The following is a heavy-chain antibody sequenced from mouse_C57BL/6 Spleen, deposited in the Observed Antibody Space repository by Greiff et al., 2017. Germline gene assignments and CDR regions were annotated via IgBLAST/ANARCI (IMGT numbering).Heavy chain of an antibody. V-gene: IGHV1-82*01. CDR1: GYAFSSSW. J-gene: IGHJ3*01. Sequence: VQLQQSGPELVKPGASVKISCKASGYAFSSSWMNWVKQRPGKGLEWIGRIYPGDGDTNYNGKFKGKATLTADKSSSTAFLQLICLTSEDSAVCFCARSNYDYDQFAYWGQGTLVTVSA. D-gene: IGHD2-4*01. CDR3: ARSNYDYDQFAY. CDR2: IYPGDGDT.